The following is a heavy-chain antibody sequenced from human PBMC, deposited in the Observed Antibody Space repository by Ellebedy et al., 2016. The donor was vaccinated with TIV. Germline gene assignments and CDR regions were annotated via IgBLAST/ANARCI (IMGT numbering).Heavy chain of an antibody. J-gene: IGHJ4*02. CDR3: SRGIAAVMY. V-gene: IGHV3-21*01. D-gene: IGHD6-13*01. CDR2: ITGSSSYM. CDR1: GFTFSNYS. Sequence: GESLKISCAASGFTFSNYSMNWVRQAPGKGLEWVSSITGSSSYMFYADSVKGRFTIPRDNAKNSLYLQMNSLRAEDTAVYYCSRGIAAVMYWGQGTLATVSS.